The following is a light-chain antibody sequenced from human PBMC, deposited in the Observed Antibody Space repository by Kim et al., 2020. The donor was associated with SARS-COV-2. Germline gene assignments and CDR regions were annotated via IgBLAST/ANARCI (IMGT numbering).Light chain of an antibody. V-gene: IGKV1-39*01. Sequence: ASVGDRVTITCRASQSISTYLNWYQQKPGKAPKLLIYDAFSLQSGVPSRFSGRGSGSDFTLTISSLQPEDFATYYCQQSYRTPWTFGQGIKVDIK. CDR1: QSISTY. J-gene: IGKJ1*01. CDR2: DAF. CDR3: QQSYRTPWT.